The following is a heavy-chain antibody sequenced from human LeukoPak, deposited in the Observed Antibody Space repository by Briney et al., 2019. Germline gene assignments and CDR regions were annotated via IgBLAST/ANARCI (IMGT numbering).Heavy chain of an antibody. CDR3: AREDSKLDYYDSSGQDY. J-gene: IGHJ4*02. D-gene: IGHD3-22*01. CDR2: IWYDGSNK. V-gene: IGHV3-33*01. CDR1: GFTFSSYG. Sequence: GGSLRPSCAASGFTFSSYGRHWLRQAPGKRLEWVAVIWYDGSNKYYADSVKGRFTISRDNSKNTLYLQMNSLTAEDTAVYYCAREDSKLDYYDSSGQDYWGQGTLVTVSS.